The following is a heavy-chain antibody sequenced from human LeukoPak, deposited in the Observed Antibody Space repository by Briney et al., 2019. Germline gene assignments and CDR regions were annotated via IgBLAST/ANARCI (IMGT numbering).Heavy chain of an antibody. CDR1: GYTFTNYY. CDR3: ARDLYRDSLPVSWFDP. Sequence: ASVEVSCKASGYTFTNYYIHWVRQAPGQGLEWMGIINPSIGTTSYAQKLQGRVTMTTDTSTSTAYMELRSLRSDDTAVYYCARDLYRDSLPVSWFDPWGQGTLVTVSS. V-gene: IGHV1-46*01. D-gene: IGHD4-11*01. J-gene: IGHJ5*02. CDR2: INPSIGTT.